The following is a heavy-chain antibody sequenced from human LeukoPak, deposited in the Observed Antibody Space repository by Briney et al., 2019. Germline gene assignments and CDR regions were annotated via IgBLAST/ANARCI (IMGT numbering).Heavy chain of an antibody. CDR3: ARDPVSYYGSGSYXPXXXXYYGMDV. V-gene: IGHV3-7*01. D-gene: IGHD3-10*01. CDR1: GFTFSSYW. CDR2: IKQDGSEK. J-gene: IGHJ6*02. Sequence: QPGGSLRLSCAASGFTFSSYWMSWVRQAPGKGLEWVANIKQDGSEKYYVDSVKGRFTISRDNAKNSLYLQMNSLRAEDTAVYYCARDPVSYYGSGSYXPXXXXYYGMDVWGQGTTVTV.